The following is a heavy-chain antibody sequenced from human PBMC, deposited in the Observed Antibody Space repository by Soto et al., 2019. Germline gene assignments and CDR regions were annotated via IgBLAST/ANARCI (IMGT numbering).Heavy chain of an antibody. CDR3: ARAQRSGYSSGWHGSAGGIFDY. V-gene: IGHV6-1*01. CDR2: TYYRSKWYN. J-gene: IGHJ4*02. D-gene: IGHD6-19*01. CDR1: GDSVSSNSAA. Sequence: SQTLSLTCAISGDSVSSNSAAWNWIRQSPSRGLEWLGRTYYRSKWYNDYAVSVKSRITINPDTSKNQFSLQLNSVTPEDTAVYYCARAQRSGYSSGWHGSAGGIFDYWGQGTLVTVSS.